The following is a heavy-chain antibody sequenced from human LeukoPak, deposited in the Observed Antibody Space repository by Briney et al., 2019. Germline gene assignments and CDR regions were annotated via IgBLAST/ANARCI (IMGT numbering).Heavy chain of an antibody. J-gene: IGHJ6*03. V-gene: IGHV4-4*07. CDR3: ARGLPGGQQTYYMDV. D-gene: IGHD2-8*02. Sequence: PSETLSLTCTVSGGSISSYYWSWIRQPAGKGLEWIGCIYTSGSTNYNPSLKSRVTMSVDTSKNQFALKLSSVTAADTAVYYCARGLPGGQQTYYMDVWGKGTTVTVSS. CDR2: IYTSGST. CDR1: GGSISSYY.